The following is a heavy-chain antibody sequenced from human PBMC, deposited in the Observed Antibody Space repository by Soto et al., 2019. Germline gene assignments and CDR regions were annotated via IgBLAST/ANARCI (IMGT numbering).Heavy chain of an antibody. CDR3: ATGGITGTSYYYYYYMDV. CDR2: FDPEDGET. CDR1: GYTLTELS. Sequence: GASVKVSCKVSGYTLTELSMHWVRQAPGKGLGWMGGFDPEDGETIYAQKFQGRVTMTEDTSTDTAYMELSSLRSEDTAVYYCATGGITGTSYYYYYYMDVWGKGTTVTVSS. D-gene: IGHD1-7*01. V-gene: IGHV1-24*01. J-gene: IGHJ6*03.